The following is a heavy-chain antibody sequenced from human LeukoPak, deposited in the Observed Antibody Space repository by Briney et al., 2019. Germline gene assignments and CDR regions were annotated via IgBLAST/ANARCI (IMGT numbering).Heavy chain of an antibody. CDR2: IYYSGST. D-gene: IGHD3-3*01. Sequence: SETLSLTCTVSGGSISSYYWSWIRQPPGKGLEWIGYIYYSGSTNYNPSLKSRVTISVDTSKNQFSLKLSSVTAADTAVYYCARELAYYDFWSGYYPAYFDYWGQGTLVTVSS. V-gene: IGHV4-59*01. CDR1: GGSISSYY. J-gene: IGHJ4*02. CDR3: ARELAYYDFWSGYYPAYFDY.